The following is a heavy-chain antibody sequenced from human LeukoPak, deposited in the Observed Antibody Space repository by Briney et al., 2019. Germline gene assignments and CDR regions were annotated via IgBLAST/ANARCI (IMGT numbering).Heavy chain of an antibody. Sequence: KSSETLSLTCAVYGGSFSGYYWSWIRQPPGKGLEWIGEINHSGSTNYNPSLKSRVTISVDTSKNQFSLKLSSVTAADTAVYYCARDHCSSTSCYTGAYYSYGMDVWGQGTTVTVSS. CDR2: INHSGST. V-gene: IGHV4-34*01. D-gene: IGHD2-2*02. CDR1: GGSFSGYY. J-gene: IGHJ6*02. CDR3: ARDHCSSTSCYTGAYYSYGMDV.